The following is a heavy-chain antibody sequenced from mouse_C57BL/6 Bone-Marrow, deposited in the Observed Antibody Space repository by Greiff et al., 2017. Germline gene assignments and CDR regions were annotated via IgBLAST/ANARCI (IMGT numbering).Heavy chain of an antibody. J-gene: IGHJ1*03. CDR1: GYTFTDYY. V-gene: IGHV1-19*01. CDR2: INPYNGGT. CDR3: ATLRGYFDV. Sequence: VQLQQSGPVLVKPGASVKMSCKASGYTFTDYYMNWVKQSHRKSLEWIGVINPYNGGTSYNQKFKGKATLTVDKSSSTAYMELNSLTSEDSAIYECATLRGYFDVWGRGTTVTVSS.